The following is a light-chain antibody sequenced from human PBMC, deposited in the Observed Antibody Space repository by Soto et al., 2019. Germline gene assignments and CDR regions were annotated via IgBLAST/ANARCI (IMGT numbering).Light chain of an antibody. CDR3: QQRSNWPHFT. CDR1: QSVSSY. CDR2: DAS. J-gene: IGKJ5*01. V-gene: IGKV3-11*01. Sequence: EIVLTQSPATLSLSPGERATLSCRASQSVSSYLAWYQQKPGQAPRLLIYDASNRATGIPARFSGSGSGTDFTLTISSLEPEDFAVYYCQQRSNWPHFTFCQGTRLEIK.